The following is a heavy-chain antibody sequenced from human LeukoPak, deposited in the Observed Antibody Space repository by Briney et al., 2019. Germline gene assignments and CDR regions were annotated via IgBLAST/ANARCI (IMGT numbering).Heavy chain of an antibody. V-gene: IGHV1-8*01. CDR2: MNPNSGNT. D-gene: IGHD4-23*01. CDR1: GYTFTSYD. CDR3: ARDSVVTGKFDY. Sequence: ASVMVSCTASGYTFTSYDINWVRQATGQGLEWMGWMNPNSGNTGYAQKFQGRVTMTRHTSMSTAYMELSSLRSEDTAVYYCARDSVVTGKFDYWGQGTLVTVSS. J-gene: IGHJ4*02.